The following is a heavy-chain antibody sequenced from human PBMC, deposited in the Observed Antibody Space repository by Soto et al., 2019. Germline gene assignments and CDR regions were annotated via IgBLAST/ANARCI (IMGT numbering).Heavy chain of an antibody. CDR2: ISAHNGNT. CDR1: GYGFTTYG. J-gene: IGHJ4*02. V-gene: IGHV1-18*01. Sequence: QVHLVQSGAEVKKPGASVKVSCKGSGYGFTTYGITWVRQAPGQGLEWMAWISAHNGNTNYAQKLQGRVTVTRDTSTSTVYMELRSLRSADTAVYDCARGRYGDYWGQGALVTVSS. D-gene: IGHD1-1*01. CDR3: ARGRYGDY.